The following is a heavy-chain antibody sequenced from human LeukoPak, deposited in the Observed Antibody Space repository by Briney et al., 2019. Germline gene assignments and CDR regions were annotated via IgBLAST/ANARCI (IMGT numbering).Heavy chain of an antibody. V-gene: IGHV1-18*01. D-gene: IGHD6-13*01. CDR1: GYTFTSYA. Sequence: GASVKVSCKASGYTFTSYAMNWVRQAPGQGLEWMGWISAYNGNTNYAQKLQGRVTMTTDTSTSTAYMELRSLRSDDTAVYYCARDSSSWYQDRLFDYWGQGTLVTVSS. CDR3: ARDSSSWYQDRLFDY. J-gene: IGHJ4*02. CDR2: ISAYNGNT.